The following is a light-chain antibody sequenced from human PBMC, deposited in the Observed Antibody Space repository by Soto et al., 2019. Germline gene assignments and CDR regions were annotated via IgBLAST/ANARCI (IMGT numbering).Light chain of an antibody. Sequence: QSVLTQPPSASETPGQRVTISCSGTSSNIGSNTVNWYQQLPGTAPKLLIFANNPRPSGVPDRFSGSKSGTSASLVISGLQSEDEADYYCAAWDDSLNGPVFGGGTKVTVL. J-gene: IGLJ3*02. CDR2: ANN. V-gene: IGLV1-44*01. CDR3: AAWDDSLNGPV. CDR1: SSNIGSNT.